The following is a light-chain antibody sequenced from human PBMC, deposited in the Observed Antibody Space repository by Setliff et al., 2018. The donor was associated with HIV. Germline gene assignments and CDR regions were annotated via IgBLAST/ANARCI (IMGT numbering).Light chain of an antibody. V-gene: IGLV2-14*01. CDR3: NSFASNSAYTPYV. CDR1: SSDIGRYNS. J-gene: IGLJ1*01. Sequence: QSVLTQPASVSGSPGQSITIPYTGTSSDIGRYNSVSWYQQKPGKAPKLLIFDVNNRPSGVSTRFSASKSGNTASLTISGLQPEDEADYYCNSFASNSAYTPYVFGTGTKVTVL. CDR2: DVN.